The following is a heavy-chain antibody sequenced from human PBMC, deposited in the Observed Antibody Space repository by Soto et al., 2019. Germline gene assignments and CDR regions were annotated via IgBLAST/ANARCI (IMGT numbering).Heavy chain of an antibody. Sequence: SVKVSCKASGGTFSSYAISWARQAPGQGLEWMGGIIPIFGTANYAQKFQGGVTITADKSTSTAYIELSSLRSEDTAVYYCASQPSITIFGVVIKRYPNWFDPWGQGTLVTVSS. CDR2: IIPIFGTA. CDR3: ASQPSITIFGVVIKRYPNWFDP. CDR1: GGTFSSYA. J-gene: IGHJ5*02. D-gene: IGHD3-3*01. V-gene: IGHV1-69*06.